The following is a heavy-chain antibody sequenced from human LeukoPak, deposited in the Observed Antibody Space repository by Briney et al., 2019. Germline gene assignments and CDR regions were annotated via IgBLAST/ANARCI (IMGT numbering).Heavy chain of an antibody. D-gene: IGHD3-10*02. CDR1: GFTFSSYS. J-gene: IGHJ6*04. V-gene: IGHV3-48*01. CDR3: AELGITMIGGV. CDR2: ISTSTTTI. Sequence: GGSLRLSCEASGFTFSSYSMKWVRQAPGKGREWISYISTSTTTIYYANSVKGRFTISRDNAKKSLYLQMNSLRAEDTAVYYCAELGITMIGGVWGKGTTVTISS.